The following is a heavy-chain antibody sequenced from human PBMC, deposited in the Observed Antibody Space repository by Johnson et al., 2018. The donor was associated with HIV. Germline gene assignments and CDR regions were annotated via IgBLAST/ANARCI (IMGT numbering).Heavy chain of an antibody. J-gene: IGHJ3*02. D-gene: IGHD1-1*01. CDR3: ARGYTWNDVSI. CDR1: GFTFSSYA. Sequence: QVQLVDSGGGLVQPGGSLRLSCAASGFTFSSYAMHWVRQAPGKGLEYVSAISSNGGSTYFADSVKGRFTISRDNFKNTVYLQMNSLRTVDTAVYYCARGYTWNDVSIWGQGTMVTVSS. V-gene: IGHV3-64*04. CDR2: ISSNGGST.